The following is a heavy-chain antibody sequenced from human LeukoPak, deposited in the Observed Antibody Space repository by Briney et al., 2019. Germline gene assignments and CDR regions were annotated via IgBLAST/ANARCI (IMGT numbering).Heavy chain of an antibody. J-gene: IGHJ4*02. V-gene: IGHV3-11*01. CDR2: ISNSGSAK. D-gene: IGHD1-26*01. Sequence: GGSLRLSCTASGFTFSDYYMSWIRQAPGQGLECVSYISNSGSAKYYADSVRGRFTISRDNAKNSLYLQMNSLRAEDTALYYCARARGSYSFDYWGQGTLVTVSS. CDR3: ARARGSYSFDY. CDR1: GFTFSDYY.